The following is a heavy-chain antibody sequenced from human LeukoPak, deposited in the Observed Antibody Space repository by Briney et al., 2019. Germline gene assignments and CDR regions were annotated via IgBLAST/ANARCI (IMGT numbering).Heavy chain of an antibody. Sequence: GSLRLSCAASGFTFSSYSMNWVRQASGKGLEWVSSISSSSSYIYYADSVKGRFTISRDNAKNSLYLQMNSLRAEDTAVYYCAREGNSGYDYFDYWGQGALVTVSS. D-gene: IGHD5-12*01. V-gene: IGHV3-21*01. CDR3: AREGNSGYDYFDY. CDR2: ISSSSSYI. J-gene: IGHJ4*02. CDR1: GFTFSSYS.